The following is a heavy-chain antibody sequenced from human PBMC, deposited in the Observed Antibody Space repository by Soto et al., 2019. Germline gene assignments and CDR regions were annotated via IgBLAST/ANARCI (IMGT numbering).Heavy chain of an antibody. CDR3: AKVLGYYDSSGPAGGAFDI. D-gene: IGHD3-22*01. CDR1: GFTFSSYG. Sequence: GGSLRLSCAASGFTFSSYGMHWVRQAPGEGLEWVAVISYDGSNKYYADSVKGRFTISRDNSKNTLYLQMNSLRAEDTAVYYCAKVLGYYDSSGPAGGAFDIWGQGTMVTVSS. CDR2: ISYDGSNK. V-gene: IGHV3-30*18. J-gene: IGHJ3*02.